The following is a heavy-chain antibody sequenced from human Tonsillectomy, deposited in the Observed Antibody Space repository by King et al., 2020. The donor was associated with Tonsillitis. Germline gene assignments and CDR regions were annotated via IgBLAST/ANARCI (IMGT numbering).Heavy chain of an antibody. CDR3: ARPTRWRVDCYNYDEGDY. CDR2: IYPGDSDT. J-gene: IGHJ4*02. V-gene: IGHV5-51*01. D-gene: IGHD5-24*01. CDR1: GYSFTTYW. Sequence: QLVQSGAEVKKPGESLKISCKGSGYSFTTYWIGWVRQMPGKGLEWMGIIYPGDSDTRYSPSFQGQVTISADKSINTAYLQWSSLKASDTAMYYCARPTRWRVDCYNYDEGDYWGQGTLVTVSS.